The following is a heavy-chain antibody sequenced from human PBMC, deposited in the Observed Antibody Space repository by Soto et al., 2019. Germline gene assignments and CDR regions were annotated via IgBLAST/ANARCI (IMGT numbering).Heavy chain of an antibody. Sequence: PGGSLRLSCAASGFTFSSYGMHWVRQAPGKELEWVAVIWYDGSNKYYADSVKGRFTISRDNSKNTLYLQMNSLRAEDTAVYYCASDGVLVPATAMGSSDYWGKGTLVAVSS. CDR1: GFTFSSYG. J-gene: IGHJ4*02. CDR3: ASDGVLVPATAMGSSDY. D-gene: IGHD2-2*01. V-gene: IGHV3-33*01. CDR2: IWYDGSNK.